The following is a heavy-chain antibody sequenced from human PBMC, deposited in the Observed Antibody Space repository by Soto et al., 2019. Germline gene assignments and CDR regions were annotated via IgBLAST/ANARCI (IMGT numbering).Heavy chain of an antibody. CDR1: GGSISSGGSY. Sequence: QVQLQESGPGLVKPSQTLSLTCTVSGGSISSGGSYWSWIRQHPGKGLEWIGYIYYSGSTYYNPSLKSRVTISVDTSKNQFSLKLSTVTAADTAVYYCARASYSSSVLDYWGQGTLVTVSS. J-gene: IGHJ4*02. D-gene: IGHD6-6*01. CDR3: ARASYSSSVLDY. V-gene: IGHV4-31*03. CDR2: IYYSGST.